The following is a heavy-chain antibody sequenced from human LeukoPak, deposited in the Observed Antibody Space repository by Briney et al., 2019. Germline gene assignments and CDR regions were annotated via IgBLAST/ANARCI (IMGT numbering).Heavy chain of an antibody. J-gene: IGHJ4*02. Sequence: GGSLRLSCAASGLRFSDYYVSWIRQAPGKGLQWVSYISSGGDIMHYADSVKGRFTISRDNSKNMLYLEMNSLSTEDTAVYYCAKVRYCSGVNCYPDDNWGQGTLVTVSS. V-gene: IGHV3-11*04. CDR2: ISSGGDIM. CDR1: GLRFSDYY. D-gene: IGHD2-15*01. CDR3: AKVRYCSGVNCYPDDN.